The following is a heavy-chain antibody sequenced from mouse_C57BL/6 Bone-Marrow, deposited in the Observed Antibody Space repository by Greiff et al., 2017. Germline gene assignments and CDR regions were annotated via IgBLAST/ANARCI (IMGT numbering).Heavy chain of an antibody. CDR3: AREGYSWYFDV. V-gene: IGHV1-81*01. CDR1: GYTFTSYG. D-gene: IGHD2-3*01. J-gene: IGHJ1*03. CDR2: IYPRSGNT. Sequence: QVQLQQSGAELARPGASVKLSCKASGYTFTSYGISWVKQRTGQGLEWIGEIYPRSGNTYYNEKFKGKATRTADKSSSTAYMELRSLTSEDSAVYFCAREGYSWYFDVWGTGTTVTVSS.